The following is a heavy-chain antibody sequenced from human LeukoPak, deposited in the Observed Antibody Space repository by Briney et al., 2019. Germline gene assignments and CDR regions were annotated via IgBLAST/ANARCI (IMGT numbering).Heavy chain of an antibody. J-gene: IGHJ5*02. CDR1: GFTFSSYW. V-gene: IGHV3-7*03. Sequence: GGSLRLSCAASGFTFSSYWMNWARQAPGKGLEWVASINHNGNVNYYVDSVKGRFTISRDNAKNSLYLQMSNLRAEDTAVYFCAKSLPTVAAAGSWFDPWGQGTLVTVSS. D-gene: IGHD6-13*01. CDR3: AKSLPTVAAAGSWFDP. CDR2: INHNGNVN.